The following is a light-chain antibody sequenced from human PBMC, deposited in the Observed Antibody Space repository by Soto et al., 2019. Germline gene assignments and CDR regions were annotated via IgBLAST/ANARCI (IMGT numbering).Light chain of an antibody. V-gene: IGLV1-40*01. CDR3: QSYDSSLSGNWV. J-gene: IGLJ3*02. Sequence: QSVLTQPPSVSGAPGQRVTISCTGSSSNIGAGYDVQWYQQLPGTAPKLLIYGNSNRPSGVPDRFSGSKSGTSASLAITGLQAEDEADYYCQSYDSSLSGNWVFGGGTKLTVL. CDR2: GNS. CDR1: SSNIGAGYD.